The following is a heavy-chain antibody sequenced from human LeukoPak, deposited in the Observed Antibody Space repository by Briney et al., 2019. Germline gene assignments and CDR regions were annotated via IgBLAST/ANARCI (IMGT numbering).Heavy chain of an antibody. CDR2: IWYDGTNE. V-gene: IGHV3-33*01. J-gene: IGHJ4*02. CDR3: ARDYIMATGMGGPFDY. Sequence: GGSLRLSCAASGFTFRNYALHWVRQAPGKGLEWEALIWYDGTNEDYAVSVKGRFTISRDNSRDTLYLQMNSLRAEDTAVYYCARDYIMATGMGGPFDYWGRGTLVTVSS. CDR1: GFTFRNYA. D-gene: IGHD6-13*01.